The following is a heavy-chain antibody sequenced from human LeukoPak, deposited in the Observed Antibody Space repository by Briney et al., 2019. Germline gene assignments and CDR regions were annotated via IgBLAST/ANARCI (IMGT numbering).Heavy chain of an antibody. CDR1: GGSISSSSYY. V-gene: IGHV4-39*07. CDR3: ARNMDYYGSGRD. D-gene: IGHD3-10*01. J-gene: IGHJ4*02. CDR2: IYYSGST. Sequence: SETLSLTCTVSGGSISSSSYYWGWIRQPPGKGLEWIGSIYYSGSTYYNPSLKSRVTISVDTSKNQFSLKLSSVTAADTAVYYCARNMDYYGSGRDWGQGTLATVSS.